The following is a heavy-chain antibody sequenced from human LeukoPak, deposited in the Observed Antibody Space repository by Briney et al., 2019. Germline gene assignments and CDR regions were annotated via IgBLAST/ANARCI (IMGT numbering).Heavy chain of an antibody. Sequence: GASVKVSCKVSGYTLTELSMHWVRRAPGKGLEWMGGFDPEDGETIYAQKFQGRVTMTEDTSTDTAYMELSSLRSEDTAVYYCATPLPHYYDSSGYYPNFDYWGQGTLVTVSS. CDR2: FDPEDGET. V-gene: IGHV1-24*01. J-gene: IGHJ4*02. CDR1: GYTLTELS. CDR3: ATPLPHYYDSSGYYPNFDY. D-gene: IGHD3-22*01.